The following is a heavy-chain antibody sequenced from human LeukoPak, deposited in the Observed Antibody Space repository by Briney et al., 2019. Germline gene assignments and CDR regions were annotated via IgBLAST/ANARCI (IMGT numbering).Heavy chain of an antibody. Sequence: ASVKVSCKASRYTFTSYYIHWVRQAPGQGLEWMGIINPSGGTTSYAQKFQGRVTMTRDTSTSTVYMELSSLRSEDTAVYYCARGKVHYDSSGQATDAFDIWGQGTMVTVSS. J-gene: IGHJ3*02. CDR3: ARGKVHYDSSGQATDAFDI. V-gene: IGHV1-46*01. CDR1: RYTFTSYY. CDR2: INPSGGTT. D-gene: IGHD3-22*01.